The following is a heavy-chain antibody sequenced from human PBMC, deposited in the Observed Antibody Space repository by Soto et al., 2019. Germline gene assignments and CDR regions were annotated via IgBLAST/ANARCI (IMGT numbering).Heavy chain of an antibody. Sequence: EVQVVESGGHLVQPGGSLRLSCVACGFTVNNKYMPWVRQAPGKGLEWVSVIYSAGRTYYADSVKGRLTISRDNSTNTVNLQMNGLSAEDTAVYYWATDSDSYGSAIYGTPYYMDVWGQGTTVTVSS. D-gene: IGHD3-10*01. CDR3: ATDSDSYGSAIYGTPYYMDV. V-gene: IGHV3-66*01. J-gene: IGHJ6*03. CDR1: GFTVNNKY. CDR2: IYSAGRT.